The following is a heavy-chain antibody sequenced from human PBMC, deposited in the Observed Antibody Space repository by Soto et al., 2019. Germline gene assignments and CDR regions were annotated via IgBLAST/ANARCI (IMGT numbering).Heavy chain of an antibody. CDR2: ISKSGSII. Sequence: XVSLLLSCAASGLTFSSYEMHWVRQAPGKGLEWVSYISKSGSIIYYTDSVKGRFTISRDNAKNLLYLEMNSLRAEDSAVYFCASVMLRFSYGIDVWGQGTTVTVSS. J-gene: IGHJ6*02. CDR1: GLTFSSYE. D-gene: IGHD3-3*01. CDR3: ASVMLRFSYGIDV. V-gene: IGHV3-48*03.